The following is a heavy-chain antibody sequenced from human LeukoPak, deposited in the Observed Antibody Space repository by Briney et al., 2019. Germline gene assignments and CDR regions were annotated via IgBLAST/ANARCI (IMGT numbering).Heavy chain of an antibody. Sequence: GGSLRLSCAASGFTFSSSAMSWVRQAPGKGLEWVSAISGSGGSSYYADSVKGRFTISRDNSKNTLYLQMNSLTSEDTAVYYCAKVKTDILIPDSWGQGTLVTVSS. D-gene: IGHD2-21*02. CDR2: ISGSGGSS. J-gene: IGHJ4*02. CDR1: GFTFSSSA. CDR3: AKVKTDILIPDS. V-gene: IGHV3-23*01.